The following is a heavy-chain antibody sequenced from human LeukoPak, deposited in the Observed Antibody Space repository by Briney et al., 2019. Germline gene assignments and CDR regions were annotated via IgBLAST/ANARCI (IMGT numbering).Heavy chain of an antibody. V-gene: IGHV3-53*01. CDR1: GFTVSSNY. CDR2: IYSGGST. Sequence: GGSLRLSCAASGFTVSSNYMSWVRQAPGKGLEWVSVIYSGGSTYYADSVKGRFTISRDNSKNTLYLQMNSLRAEDTAVYYCASPYYYDSSGSDYWGQGTLVTVSS. J-gene: IGHJ4*02. CDR3: ASPYYYDSSGSDY. D-gene: IGHD3-22*01.